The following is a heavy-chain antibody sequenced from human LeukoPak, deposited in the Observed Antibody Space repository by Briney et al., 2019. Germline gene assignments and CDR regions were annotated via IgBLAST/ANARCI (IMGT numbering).Heavy chain of an antibody. CDR2: VNPAGGST. CDR3: ARGQLGPTSAPFDS. CDR1: GYTFIEYY. Sequence: ASVKVSCKTSGYTFIEYYLHWVRQTPGQAFEYMGIVNPAGGSTSYHHNFQGRATMTREAPATTIYMELRNLTSDDTAVYYCARGQLGPTSAPFDSWGQGTLVTVSS. D-gene: IGHD6-13*01. V-gene: IGHV1-46*01. J-gene: IGHJ4*02.